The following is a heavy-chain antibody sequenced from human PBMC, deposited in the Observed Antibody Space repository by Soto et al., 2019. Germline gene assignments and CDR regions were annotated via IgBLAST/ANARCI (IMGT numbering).Heavy chain of an antibody. CDR2: IFFSGSI. D-gene: IGHD3-10*01. CDR1: GGSIRSYY. V-gene: IGHV4-59*01. CDR3: ARHPSASGDAFDI. J-gene: IGHJ3*02. Sequence: QVQLQESGPGLVKPSETLSLTCTVSGGSIRSYYWSWIRQPPGKGLEWIGFIFFSGSINQNPSLKSRVTISVDMSKNQFSLKLSSVTAADTAVYYCARHPSASGDAFDIWGQGTMLTVSS.